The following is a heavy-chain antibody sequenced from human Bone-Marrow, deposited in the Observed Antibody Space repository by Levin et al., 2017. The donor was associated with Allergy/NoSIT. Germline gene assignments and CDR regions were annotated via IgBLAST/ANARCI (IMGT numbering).Heavy chain of an antibody. J-gene: IGHJ4*02. CDR3: ARRGSGWVGHYYFDY. CDR1: GYSFTSYW. V-gene: IGHV5-51*01. Sequence: PGESLKISCKGSGYSFTSYWIGWVRQMPGKGLEWMGIIYPGDSDTRYSPSFQGQVTISADKSISTAYLQWSSLKASDTAMYYCARRGSGWVGHYYFDYWGQGTLVTVSS. D-gene: IGHD6-19*01. CDR2: IYPGDSDT.